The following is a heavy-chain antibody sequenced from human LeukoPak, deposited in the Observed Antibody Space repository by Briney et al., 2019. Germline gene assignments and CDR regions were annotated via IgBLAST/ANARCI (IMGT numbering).Heavy chain of an antibody. D-gene: IGHD2-2*01. CDR3: ARRVHCSSTSCYSGWFDP. J-gene: IGHJ5*02. V-gene: IGHV1-69*05. CDR1: GGTFSSYA. CDR2: IIPIFGTA. Sequence: SVKVSCKASGGTFSSYAISWVRQAPGQGLKWMGGIIPIFGTANYAQKFQGRVTITTDESTSTAYMELSSLRSEDTAVYYCARRVHCSSTSCYSGWFDPWGQGTLVTVSS.